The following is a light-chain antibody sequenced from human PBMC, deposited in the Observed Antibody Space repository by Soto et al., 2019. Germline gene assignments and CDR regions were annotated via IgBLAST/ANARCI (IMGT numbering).Light chain of an antibody. Sequence: QSVLAQPPSASGTPGQRVTISCSGSNSNIGRNDVTWYQQVPGTAPQCLIYSHDQRPSGVPDRISGPRSGTSASLAISGLQSGDEVEYYCAAWDDTLRARVFGGGTKLTVL. CDR1: NSNIGRND. V-gene: IGLV1-44*01. J-gene: IGLJ2*01. CDR2: SHD. CDR3: AAWDDTLRARV.